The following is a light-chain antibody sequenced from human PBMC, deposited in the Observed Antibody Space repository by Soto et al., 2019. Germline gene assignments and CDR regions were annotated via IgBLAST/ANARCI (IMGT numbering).Light chain of an antibody. CDR1: QSIRSY. CDR3: QQSYSSSVT. Sequence: DIQMTQSPSSLSASVGERVTITCRASQSIRSYLNWYQQKPGKAPKFXIYAASSLQSGVPSRFSGSGSGTDFTLTISSLQPEDFATYYCQQSYSSSVTFGQGTQVDIK. J-gene: IGKJ1*01. V-gene: IGKV1-39*01. CDR2: AAS.